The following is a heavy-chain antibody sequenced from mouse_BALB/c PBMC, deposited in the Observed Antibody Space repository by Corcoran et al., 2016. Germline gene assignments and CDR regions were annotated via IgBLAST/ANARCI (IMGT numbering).Heavy chain of an antibody. CDR3: AGHDGYHCYFDV. Sequence: EVQLQQSGPELVKPGASVKISCKASGYTFTDYNMHWVKQSHGKSLEWIGYIYPYNGGTGYNQKFKSKATLTVDNSSSTAYMELRSLTSEDSAVYYCAGHDGYHCYFDVWGAGTTVTVSS. CDR1: GYTFTDYN. CDR2: IYPYNGGT. J-gene: IGHJ1*01. V-gene: IGHV1S29*02. D-gene: IGHD2-3*01.